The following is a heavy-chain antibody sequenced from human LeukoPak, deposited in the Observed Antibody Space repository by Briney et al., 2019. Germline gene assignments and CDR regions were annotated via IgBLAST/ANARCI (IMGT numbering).Heavy chain of an antibody. Sequence: GGSLRLSCAASGSTFSSYAMSWVRQAPGKGLEWVSVISGSGGSTYYADSVKGRFTISRDNSKNTLFLQMNSLGAEDTAVYYCAAPRVGASYYYYGLDVWGQGTTVTVSS. CDR1: GSTFSSYA. CDR3: AAPRVGASYYYYGLDV. V-gene: IGHV3-23*01. J-gene: IGHJ6*02. CDR2: ISGSGGST.